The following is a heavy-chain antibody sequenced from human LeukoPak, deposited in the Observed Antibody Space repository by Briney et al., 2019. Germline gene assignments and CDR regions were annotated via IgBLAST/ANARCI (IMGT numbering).Heavy chain of an antibody. CDR3: AKEWITMVRGVIISAFDY. CDR2: ISGSGGST. V-gene: IGHV3-23*01. J-gene: IGHJ4*02. D-gene: IGHD3-10*01. CDR1: GFTFSSYA. Sequence: QPGGSLRLSCAASGFTFSSYAMSWVRQATGKGLEWVSAISGSGGSTYYADSVKGRFTISRDNYKNTVYLQMNSVRAEDTAVYYCAKEWITMVRGVIISAFDYWGQGTLVTVSS.